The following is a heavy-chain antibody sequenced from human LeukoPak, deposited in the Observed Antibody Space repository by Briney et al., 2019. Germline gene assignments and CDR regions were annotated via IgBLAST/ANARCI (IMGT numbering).Heavy chain of an antibody. J-gene: IGHJ6*02. D-gene: IGHD3-22*01. V-gene: IGHV4-34*01. CDR3: ARATYYYDSSGYYYDPLYYYYGMDV. CDR2: INHSGST. CDR1: GGSFSGYY. Sequence: PSETLSLTCAVYGGSFSGYYWSWIRQPPGKGLEWIGEINHSGSTNYNPSLKSRVTISVDTSKNQFSLKLSSVTAADTAVYYCARATYYYDSSGYYYDPLYYYYGMDVWGQGTTVTVSS.